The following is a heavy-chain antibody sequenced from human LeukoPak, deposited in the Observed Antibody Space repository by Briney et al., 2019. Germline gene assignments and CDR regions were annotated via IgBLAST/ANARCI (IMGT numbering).Heavy chain of an antibody. V-gene: IGHV3-30*02. J-gene: IGHJ4*02. CDR1: GFTFSNYG. CDR2: IRYDGSNK. Sequence: PGGSLRLSCAASGFTFSNYGMHWVRQAPGKGLEWVAFIRYDGSNKYYADSVKGRFTISRDNSKNTLYLQMNSLRAEDTAVYYCAKDDMRFLDYLSPSEWGQGTLVTVSS. CDR3: AKDDMRFLDYLSPSE. D-gene: IGHD3/OR15-3a*01.